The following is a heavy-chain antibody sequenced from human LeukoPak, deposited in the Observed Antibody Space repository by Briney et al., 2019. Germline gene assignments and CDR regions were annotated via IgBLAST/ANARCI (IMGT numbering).Heavy chain of an antibody. CDR3: ARQIAVAGTGWFDP. CDR1: GDSVSSNSAS. D-gene: IGHD6-19*01. Sequence: SQTLSLTCAISGDSVSSNSASWNWIRQSPSRGLEWLGRTYYRSKWYNDYAVSVKSRITINPDTSKNQFSLQLNSVTPEDTAVYYCARQIAVAGTGWFDPWGQGTLVTVSS. J-gene: IGHJ5*02. V-gene: IGHV6-1*01. CDR2: TYYRSKWYN.